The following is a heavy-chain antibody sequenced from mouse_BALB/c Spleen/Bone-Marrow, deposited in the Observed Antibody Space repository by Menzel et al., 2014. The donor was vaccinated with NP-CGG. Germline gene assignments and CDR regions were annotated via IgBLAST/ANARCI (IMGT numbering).Heavy chain of an antibody. J-gene: IGHJ3*01. CDR2: ISTYYGDA. V-gene: IGHV1S137*01. CDR1: GYTFTDYA. D-gene: IGHD2-4*01. CDR3: ARDYDYGFAY. Sequence: VQLQRSGAELVRPGVSVKISCKGSGYTFTDYAMHWVKQSHAKSLEWIGVISTYYGDASYNQKFKGKATMTVDKSSSTAYMELARLTSEDSAIYYCARDYDYGFAYWGQGTLVTVSA.